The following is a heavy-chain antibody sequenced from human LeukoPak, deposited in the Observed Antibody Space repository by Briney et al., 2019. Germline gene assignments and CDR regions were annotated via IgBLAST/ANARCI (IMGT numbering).Heavy chain of an antibody. CDR3: ARRNVAAAALDY. J-gene: IGHJ4*02. V-gene: IGHV3-23*01. Sequence: GGSLRLSCAASGFTFSSYAMRWVRQAPGKGLEWVSAISGSGGSTYYADSVKGRFTISRDNSKNTLYLQMNSLRAEDTAVYYCARRNVAAAALDYWGQGTLVTVSS. D-gene: IGHD6-13*01. CDR2: ISGSGGST. CDR1: GFTFSSYA.